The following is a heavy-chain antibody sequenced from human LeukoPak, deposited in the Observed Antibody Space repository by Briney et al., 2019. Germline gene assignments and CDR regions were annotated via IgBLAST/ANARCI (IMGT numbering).Heavy chain of an antibody. CDR3: ARDTLGGNYRTLDY. D-gene: IGHD1-26*01. CDR1: GFTFSTYS. V-gene: IGHV3-21*01. CDR2: ISSSSTYV. J-gene: IGHJ4*02. Sequence: GGSLRLSCAVSGFTFSTYSKNWVRQAPGKGLEWVSSISSSSTYVYYADSVKGRFTISRDNAKSSLFLQMNSLRAEDTAVYYCARDTLGGNYRTLDYWGQGTLVTVSS.